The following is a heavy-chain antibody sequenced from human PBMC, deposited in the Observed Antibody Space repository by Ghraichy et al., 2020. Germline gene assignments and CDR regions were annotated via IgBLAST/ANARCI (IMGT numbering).Heavy chain of an antibody. D-gene: IGHD2-2*01. CDR2: ILYSGST. Sequence: SETLSLTCTVSGASISATTFFWGWIRQPPGKGLEWIGNILYSGSTYYNPSLKGRVTLAVDTSRNLFSLELTSVTAADTAVYYCVSLYCSTRSCFHLRGWGQGAMVNVSS. J-gene: IGHJ4*02. V-gene: IGHV4-39*01. CDR1: GASISATTFF. CDR3: VSLYCSTRSCFHLRG.